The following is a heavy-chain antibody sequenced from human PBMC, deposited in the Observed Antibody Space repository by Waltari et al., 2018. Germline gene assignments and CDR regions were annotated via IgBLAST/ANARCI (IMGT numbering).Heavy chain of an antibody. Sequence: QVQLQESGPGLVKPSETLSLTCTVSGGSISSYYWSWLRQPPGKGLEWIGYIHYSGSTNNTPSLKSRVTISVDTSKNQFSLKLSSVTAADTAVYYCATPGYYDNSGYNSWGQGTLVTVSS. CDR1: GGSISSYY. J-gene: IGHJ4*02. CDR3: ATPGYYDNSGYNS. D-gene: IGHD3-22*01. CDR2: IHYSGST. V-gene: IGHV4-59*08.